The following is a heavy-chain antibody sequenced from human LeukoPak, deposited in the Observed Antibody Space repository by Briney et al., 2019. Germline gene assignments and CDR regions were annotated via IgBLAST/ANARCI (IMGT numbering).Heavy chain of an antibody. D-gene: IGHD5-24*01. V-gene: IGHV3-7*01. CDR2: IKQDGSEK. J-gene: IGHJ4*02. Sequence: GGSLRLSCAASGFTFSSYWMSWVRQAPGKGLEWVASIKQDGSEKYYVDSVKGRFTISRDNAKNSLYLQMNSLRAEDTAVYYCARQRDGYNSPFDYWGQGTLVTVSS. CDR3: ARQRDGYNSPFDY. CDR1: GFTFSSYW.